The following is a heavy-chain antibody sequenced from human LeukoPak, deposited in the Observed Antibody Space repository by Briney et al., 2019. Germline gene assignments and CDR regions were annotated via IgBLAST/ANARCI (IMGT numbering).Heavy chain of an antibody. CDR1: GLTFSSYA. Sequence: GRSLRLSCAASGLTFSSYAMHWVRQAPGKGLEWVALISYDGSGQYYTESVKGRFTISRDNSKNTLYLQVNSLRVEDTAVYYCARANRPFHTSGWYKDYWGQGTLVTVSS. CDR3: ARANRPFHTSGWYKDY. J-gene: IGHJ4*02. V-gene: IGHV3-30-3*01. D-gene: IGHD6-19*01. CDR2: ISYDGSGQ.